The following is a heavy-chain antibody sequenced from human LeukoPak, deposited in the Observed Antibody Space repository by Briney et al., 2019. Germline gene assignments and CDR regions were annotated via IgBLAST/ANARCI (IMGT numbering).Heavy chain of an antibody. V-gene: IGHV4-4*02. CDR1: GGSISNNNW. J-gene: IGHJ5*02. Sequence: PSETLSLTCGVSGGSISNNNWWSWVRQPPGKGLEWIGEIYHSGSTNYNPSLKSRVTISLDKSKNQFSLKLNSVTSADTAVYYCARIYSSSWFLNWFDPWGQGTLVTVSS. CDR2: IYHSGST. D-gene: IGHD6-13*01. CDR3: ARIYSSSWFLNWFDP.